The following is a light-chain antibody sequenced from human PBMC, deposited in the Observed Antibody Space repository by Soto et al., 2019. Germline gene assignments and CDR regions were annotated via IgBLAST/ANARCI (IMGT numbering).Light chain of an antibody. J-gene: IGLJ1*01. CDR2: DVN. CDR1: SSDVGVYNY. Sequence: QSALTQPRSVSGSPGQSVTISCTGTSSDVGVYNYVSWYQQHPGKAPKLMIYDVNERPSGVPDRFSGSKSGNTASLTISGLQAEEEADYYCCSYAGSFTYVLGTGTKLTVL. V-gene: IGLV2-11*01. CDR3: CSYAGSFTYV.